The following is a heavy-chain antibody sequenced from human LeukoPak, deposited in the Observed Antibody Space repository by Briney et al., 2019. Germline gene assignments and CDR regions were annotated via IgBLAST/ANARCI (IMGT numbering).Heavy chain of an antibody. CDR1: GYSISSGYY. V-gene: IGHV4-38-2*01. CDR2: IYHSGST. D-gene: IGHD1-26*01. Sequence: KPSETLSLTCAVSGYSISSGYYWGWIRQPPGKGLEWIGSIYHSGSTYYNPSLKSRVTILVDTSKNQFSLKLSSMTAADTAVYYCARHESPGGATIHWGQGTLVTVSS. J-gene: IGHJ4*02. CDR3: ARHESPGGATIH.